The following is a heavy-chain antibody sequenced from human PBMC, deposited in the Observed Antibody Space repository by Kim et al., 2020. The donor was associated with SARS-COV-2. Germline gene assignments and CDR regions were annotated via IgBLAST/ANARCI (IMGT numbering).Heavy chain of an antibody. D-gene: IGHD3-22*01. CDR1: GFTLTDYY. J-gene: IGHJ4*02. CDR3: AREVQHSNSFDY. Sequence: ASVKVSCKPSGFTLTDYYMHWVRQAPGQGLEWIGWINPDSACTNYAPKFQGRVTMTTDTSINTAYMELTRLTSDDTAVYYCAREVQHSNSFDYWGQGTLVTVSS. V-gene: IGHV1-2*02. CDR2: INPDSACT.